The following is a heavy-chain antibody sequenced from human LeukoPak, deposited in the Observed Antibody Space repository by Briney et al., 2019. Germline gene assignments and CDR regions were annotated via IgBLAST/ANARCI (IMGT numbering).Heavy chain of an antibody. V-gene: IGHV4-39*01. CDR1: GGSLSSRSYY. CDR3: ARLYCSSTSCLNWFDP. CDR2: IYYSGST. D-gene: IGHD2-2*01. Sequence: SETLSLTCSVSGGSLSSRSYYWGWIHQPPRKGLEWIGSIYYSGSTYYNPSLKSRVTISVDTSKNQFSLKLSSVTAADTAVYYCARLYCSSTSCLNWFDPWGQGTLVTVSS. J-gene: IGHJ5*02.